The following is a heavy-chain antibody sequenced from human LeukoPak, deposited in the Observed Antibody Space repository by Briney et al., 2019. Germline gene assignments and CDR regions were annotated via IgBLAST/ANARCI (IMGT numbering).Heavy chain of an antibody. V-gene: IGHV3-30*02. CDR3: AKGPYYDFWSGYYSPYMDV. CDR2: IRYDGSNK. J-gene: IGHJ6*03. D-gene: IGHD3-3*01. Sequence: GGSLRLSCAASGFTFSSYGMHWVRQAPGKGLEWVAFIRYDGSNKYYADSVKGRFTISRDNFKNTLYLQMNSLRAEDTAVYYCAKGPYYDFWSGYYSPYMDVWGKGTTVTVSS. CDR1: GFTFSSYG.